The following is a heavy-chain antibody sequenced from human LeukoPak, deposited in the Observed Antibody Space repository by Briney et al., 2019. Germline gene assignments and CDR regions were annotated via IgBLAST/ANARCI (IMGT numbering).Heavy chain of an antibody. CDR2: ISNTGLTT. CDR1: GFTLGIYA. Sequence: GGSLRLSCAASGFTLGIYAMSWVRQAPGKGLEWVSGISNTGLTTYYIDSVKGRFTISRDSSKNTLNLQMDSLRTEDAAVYYCAKVRKGVGAFDIWGQGIMVTVSS. D-gene: IGHD3-16*01. CDR3: AKVRKGVGAFDI. J-gene: IGHJ3*02. V-gene: IGHV3-23*01.